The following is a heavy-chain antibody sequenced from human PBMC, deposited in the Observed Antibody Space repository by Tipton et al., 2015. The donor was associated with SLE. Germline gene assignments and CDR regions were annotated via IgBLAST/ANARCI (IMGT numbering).Heavy chain of an antibody. CDR3: ARDARYSSCRDFDS. V-gene: IGHV4-39*06. D-gene: IGHD6-6*01. J-gene: IGHJ4*02. Sequence: TLSLTCTVSGGSISTGAYYWGWIRQPPGKGMEWIGSMHHGGGTFCSPSLKSRVTISLDTSMNQFPLKLSSVTAADTAVYYCARDARYSSCRDFDSWGQGTLVTVSS. CDR2: MHHGGGT. CDR1: GGSISTGAYY.